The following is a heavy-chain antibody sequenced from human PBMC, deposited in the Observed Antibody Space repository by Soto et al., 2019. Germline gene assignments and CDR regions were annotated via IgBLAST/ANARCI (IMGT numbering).Heavy chain of an antibody. D-gene: IGHD1-1*01. CDR2: RSGGGGST. V-gene: IGHV3-23*01. Sequence: EVQLLESGGGVVQPGGSLRLSCAASGFTFSSYAMSWVRQAPGKGLEWVSARSGGGGSTDYADSVKGRFTISRDNSKNTLYLEMTSLRAEDTAVYYCTNLRTITTGASDCWGQGTLVTVSS. CDR3: TNLRTITTGASDC. CDR1: GFTFSSYA. J-gene: IGHJ4*02.